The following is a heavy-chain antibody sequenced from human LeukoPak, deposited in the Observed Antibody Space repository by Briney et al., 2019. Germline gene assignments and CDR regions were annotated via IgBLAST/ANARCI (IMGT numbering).Heavy chain of an antibody. Sequence: SETLSLTCAVYGGSFSGYYWSWIRQPPGKGLEWIGEINHSGSTNYNPSLKSRVTISVDTSKNQFSLKLSSVTAADTAVYYCVLSVDTAMGAVDYWGQGTLVTVSS. CDR1: GGSFSGYY. D-gene: IGHD5-18*01. CDR2: INHSGST. CDR3: VLSVDTAMGAVDY. V-gene: IGHV4-34*01. J-gene: IGHJ4*02.